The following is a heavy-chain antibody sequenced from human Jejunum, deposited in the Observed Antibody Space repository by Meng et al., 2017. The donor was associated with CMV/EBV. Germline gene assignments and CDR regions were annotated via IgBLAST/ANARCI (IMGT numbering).Heavy chain of an antibody. CDR1: GFTVSDNY. CDR2: VYNTGNT. CDR3: ARDTSANGIAY. J-gene: IGHJ4*02. Sequence: SCAASGFTVSDNYLSWVRQSTGNGVEGVSVVYNTGNTFYADSVKGRFTISRDNSKNTLFLQMNSLRAEDTAVYYCARDTSANGIAYWGQGTLVTVSS. V-gene: IGHV3-53*01. D-gene: IGHD4/OR15-4a*01.